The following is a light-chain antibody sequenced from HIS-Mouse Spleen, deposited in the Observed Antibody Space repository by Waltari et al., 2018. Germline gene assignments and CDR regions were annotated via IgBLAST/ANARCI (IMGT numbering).Light chain of an antibody. CDR1: NLGSKS. CDR2: DDS. V-gene: IGLV3-21*03. Sequence: SYVLTQPPSVSVAPGKTARITCGGNNLGSKSVPWYQQKPGQAPGLVVYDDSDRPSGIPERFSGSNSGNTATLTISRVEAGDEADYYCQVWDSSSDHVVFGGGTKLTVL. CDR3: QVWDSSSDHVV. J-gene: IGLJ2*01.